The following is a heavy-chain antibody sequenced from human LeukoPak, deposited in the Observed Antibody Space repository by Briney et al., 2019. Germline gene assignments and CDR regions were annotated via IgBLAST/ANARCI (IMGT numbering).Heavy chain of an antibody. D-gene: IGHD4-11*01. V-gene: IGHV4-30-2*01. Sequence: PSETLSLTCAVSGGSISSSGYSWSWIRQPPGKGLEWIGYIYHSGGTYYNPSPKSRVTISVDRSSNQFSLKLTSVTAADTAVYYCARTVTTTHFDYWGQGTLVTVSS. J-gene: IGHJ4*02. CDR1: GGSISSSGYS. CDR2: IYHSGGT. CDR3: ARTVTTTHFDY.